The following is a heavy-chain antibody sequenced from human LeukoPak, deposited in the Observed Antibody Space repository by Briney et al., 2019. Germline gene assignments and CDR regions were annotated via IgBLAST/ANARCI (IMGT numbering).Heavy chain of an antibody. V-gene: IGHV1-2*02. CDR3: ARASGSYWWFDS. J-gene: IGHJ5*01. D-gene: IGHD1-26*01. Sequence: ASVKVSCKASGYTFTGYYMHWVRQAPGQGLEWMGWINLNSGGTNYAQKFQGSVTMTRDTSISTVYMELSRLRSDDTAVYYCARASGSYWWFDSWGQGTLVTVSS. CDR1: GYTFTGYY. CDR2: INLNSGGT.